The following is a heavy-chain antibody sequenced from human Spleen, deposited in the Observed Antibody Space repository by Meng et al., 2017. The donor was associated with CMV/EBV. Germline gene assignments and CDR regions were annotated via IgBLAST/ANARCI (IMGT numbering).Heavy chain of an antibody. CDR2: IYYSGST. Sequence: SATLSLTCTVSGGSVSSGSYYWSWIRQPPGKRLEWIGYIYYSGSTNFNPSLKSRVTISVDTSKNQFSLKLSSVTAADTAVYYCARDTTAGVPAAIGWFDPWGQGTLVTVSS. CDR1: GGSVSSGSYY. D-gene: IGHD2-2*01. J-gene: IGHJ5*02. CDR3: ARDTTAGVPAAIGWFDP. V-gene: IGHV4-61*01.